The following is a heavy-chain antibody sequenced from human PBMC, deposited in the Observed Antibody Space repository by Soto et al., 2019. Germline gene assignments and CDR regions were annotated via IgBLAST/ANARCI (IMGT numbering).Heavy chain of an antibody. D-gene: IGHD2-21*02. J-gene: IGHJ1*01. CDR2: IYYSGST. CDR3: ARASVYCGGDCSSGYFQH. Sequence: SETLSLTCTVSGGSISSGGYYWSWIRRHPGKGLEWIGYIYYSGSTYYNPSLKSRVTISVDTSKNQFSLKLSSVTAADTAVYYCARASVYCGGDCSSGYFQHWGQGTLVTVSS. V-gene: IGHV4-31*03. CDR1: GGSISSGGYY.